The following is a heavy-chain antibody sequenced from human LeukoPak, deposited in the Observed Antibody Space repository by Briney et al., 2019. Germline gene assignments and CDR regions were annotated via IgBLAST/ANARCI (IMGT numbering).Heavy chain of an antibody. J-gene: IGHJ4*02. CDR2: TSHDGNA. CDR1: GGSISTNTW. CDR3: AKHGGRYFDS. Sequence: SETLSLTCAVSGGSISTNTWWSWVRQPPGKGLEWIGQTSHDGNADYTPSLKSRVTISIDKSKNQLSLKLNSVTAADSAVYYCAKHGGRYFDSWGQGTLVTVSS. D-gene: IGHD4-23*01. V-gene: IGHV4-4*02.